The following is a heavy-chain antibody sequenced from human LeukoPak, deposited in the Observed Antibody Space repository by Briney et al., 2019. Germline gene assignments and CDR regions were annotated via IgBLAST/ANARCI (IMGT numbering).Heavy chain of an antibody. CDR1: GGSISSYC. CDR2: IYYSGST. V-gene: IGHV4-59*01. CDR3: ARVGYSYGYAFDI. Sequence: SETLSLTCTVSGGSISSYCWSWIRQPPGKGLEWIGYIYYSGSTNYNPSLKSRVTISVDTSKNQFSLKLSSVTAADTAVYYCARVGYSYGYAFDIWGQGTMVTVSS. D-gene: IGHD5-18*01. J-gene: IGHJ3*02.